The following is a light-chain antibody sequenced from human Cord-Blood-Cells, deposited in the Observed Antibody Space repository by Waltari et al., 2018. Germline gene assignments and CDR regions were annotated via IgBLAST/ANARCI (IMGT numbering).Light chain of an antibody. V-gene: IGLV2-14*01. CDR1: SSDVGGYNY. CDR2: DVS. Sequence: QSALTQPASVSGSPGQSITISCTGTSSDVGGYNYVSWYQQHPGKAPKLMIYDVSKRPSGVSNRCSGSTSGITASLTISGLQAEDEADYYCSSYTSSSTWVFGGGTKVTVL. CDR3: SSYTSSSTWV. J-gene: IGLJ3*02.